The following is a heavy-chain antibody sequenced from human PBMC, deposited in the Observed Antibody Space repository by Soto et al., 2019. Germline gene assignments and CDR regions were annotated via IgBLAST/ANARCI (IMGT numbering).Heavy chain of an antibody. D-gene: IGHD4-17*01. J-gene: IGHJ4*02. CDR3: ARGTYGDYDF. CDR2: LSAGGTSA. V-gene: IGHV3-23*01. Sequence: EVQLLESGGDLVQPGGSLRLSCAASGFTFSSYAMSWVRQAPGKGLESVSALSAGGTSAFYTVSVEGRFTISRDNSKNILYLQMNSLKADDTAVYYCARGTYGDYDFWGQGTLVTVSS. CDR1: GFTFSSYA.